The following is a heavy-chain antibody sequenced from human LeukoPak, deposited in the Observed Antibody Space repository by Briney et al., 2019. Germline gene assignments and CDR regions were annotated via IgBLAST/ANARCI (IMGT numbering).Heavy chain of an antibody. D-gene: IGHD3-3*01. J-gene: IGHJ4*02. V-gene: IGHV1-69*04. CDR2: IIPILGIA. CDR1: GGTFSSYA. Sequence: ASVKVSCKASGGTFSSYAISWVRQAPGQGLEWMGRIIPILGIANYAQKFQGRVTITADKSTSTAYMELSSLRSEDTAVYYCAREDYDFSHLFDYWGQGTLVTVSS. CDR3: AREDYDFSHLFDY.